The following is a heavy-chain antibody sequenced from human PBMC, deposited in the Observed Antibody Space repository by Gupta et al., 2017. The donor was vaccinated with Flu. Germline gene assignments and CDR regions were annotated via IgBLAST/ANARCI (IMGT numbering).Heavy chain of an antibody. D-gene: IGHD2-15*01. CDR3: TACNAGICY. CDR2: INPHDGGT. CDR1: GYTFNDYF. Sequence: QVQVVQSGTEVRKPGSSVKVSCKTSGYTFNDYFMHWVRQAPGQGLEWMGWINPHDGGTLYPQKFQGRVTMTSDTSITTAFVDLTRLTFDDTAVYYCTACNAGICYWGQGTLVTVSS. J-gene: IGHJ4*02. V-gene: IGHV1-2*02.